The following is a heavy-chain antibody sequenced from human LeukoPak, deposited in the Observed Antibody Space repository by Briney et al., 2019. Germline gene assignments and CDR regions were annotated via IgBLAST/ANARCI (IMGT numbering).Heavy chain of an antibody. CDR2: INDSGST. Sequence: PSETLSLTCTVSRGSISGYSWSWIRQSPGGGLEWIGEINDSGSTNYNPSLKSRVSISVDTSKNQFSLNLSSVTAADTAVYYCARGGGYILGYAYWGQGTQVTVSS. CDR1: RGSISGYS. CDR3: ARGGGYILGYAY. D-gene: IGHD5-12*01. J-gene: IGHJ4*02. V-gene: IGHV4-34*01.